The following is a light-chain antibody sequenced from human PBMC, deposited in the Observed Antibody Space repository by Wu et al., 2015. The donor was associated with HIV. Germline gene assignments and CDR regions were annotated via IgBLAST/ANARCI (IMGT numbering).Light chain of an antibody. CDR3: QQYGGSPPWT. CDR2: GAS. J-gene: IGKJ1*01. Sequence: DIVLTQSPGTLSLSPGERATLSCRASQSVSSSYLAWYQQKPGQAPRLLIYGASNRVTGIPDSFSGSGSGTDFTLTISRLEPEDFAVYYCQQYGGSPPWTFGQGTTVEIK. CDR1: QSVSSSY. V-gene: IGKV3-20*01.